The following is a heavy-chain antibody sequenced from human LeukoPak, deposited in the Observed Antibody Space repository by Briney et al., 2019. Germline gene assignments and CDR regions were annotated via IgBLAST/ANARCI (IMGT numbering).Heavy chain of an antibody. Sequence: ASVKVSCKASGYTFTSYYMHWVRQATGQGLEWMGWMNPNSGNTGYAQKFQGRVTMTRNTSISTAYMELSSLRSEDTAVYYCARAPGDYDFWSGYYPSYYYYGMDVWGQGTTVTVSS. CDR1: GYTFTSYY. D-gene: IGHD3-3*01. V-gene: IGHV1-8*02. CDR2: MNPNSGNT. CDR3: ARAPGDYDFWSGYYPSYYYYGMDV. J-gene: IGHJ6*02.